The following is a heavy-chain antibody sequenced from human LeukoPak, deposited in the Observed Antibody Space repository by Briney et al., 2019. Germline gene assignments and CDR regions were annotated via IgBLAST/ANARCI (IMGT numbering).Heavy chain of an antibody. D-gene: IGHD6-19*01. CDR3: ARQSGDQSSAWYFDA. CDR1: GGSLRSSGHW. CDR2: IHYSGKV. Sequence: SETLSLTCTVSGGSLRSSGHWWVWIRQPPGKGLEWIGSIHYSGKVYYNPSLKSRVTTSVDTSTDQFSLRLRSATAADTAIYYCARQSGDQSSAWYFDAWGQGTLVTVSS. V-gene: IGHV4-39*01. J-gene: IGHJ4*02.